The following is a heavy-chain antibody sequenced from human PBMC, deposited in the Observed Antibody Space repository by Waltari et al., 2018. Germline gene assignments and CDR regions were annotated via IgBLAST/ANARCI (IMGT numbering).Heavy chain of an antibody. CDR1: GFTFRSYS. D-gene: IGHD4-17*01. CDR2: IRSRRSHT. V-gene: IGHV3-21*01. CDR3: ARGFWFPSLTTFRWFDP. Sequence: EEQLVESGGGLVKPGGSLRLSCAASGFTFRSYSMNWVRQAPGKGPGKGLVWVSSIRSRRSHTYYADSVKGRFTISRDDAKNSLYLQMNSLRAEDTAVYYCARGFWFPSLTTFRWFDPWGQGTLVTVSS. J-gene: IGHJ5*02.